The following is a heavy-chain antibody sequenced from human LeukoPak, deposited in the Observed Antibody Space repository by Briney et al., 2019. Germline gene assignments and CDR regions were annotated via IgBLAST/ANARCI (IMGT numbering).Heavy chain of an antibody. CDR1: GFTFSDYY. CDR3: ARHMEMRGSGSLSGWKNWFDP. J-gene: IGHJ5*02. D-gene: IGHD3-10*01. CDR2: IYYSGNT. V-gene: IGHV4-38-2*01. Sequence: GSLRLSCAASGFTFSDYYMSWIRQAPGKGLEWIGSIYYSGNTYYSPSLKSRVTIFVDTSKNEFSLNLSSVTAADTALYYCARHMEMRGSGSLSGWKNWFDPWGQGTLVTVSS.